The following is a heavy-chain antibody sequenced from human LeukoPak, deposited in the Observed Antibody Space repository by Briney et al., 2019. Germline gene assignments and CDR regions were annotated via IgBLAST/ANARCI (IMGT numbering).Heavy chain of an antibody. CDR2: IKQDGSEK. D-gene: IGHD6-13*01. V-gene: IGHV3-7*01. CDR1: GFTFSNYW. J-gene: IGHJ6*03. Sequence: PGGSLRLSCVASGFTFSNYWMSWVRQAPGKGLEWVANIKQDGSEKYYVDSVKGRFTISRDIAKNSLYLQMNSLRAEDTAVYYCARVVLIRGDGYSSSWYVSFVADYYYYYMDVWGKGTTVTISS. CDR3: ARVVLIRGDGYSSSWYVSFVADYYYYYMDV.